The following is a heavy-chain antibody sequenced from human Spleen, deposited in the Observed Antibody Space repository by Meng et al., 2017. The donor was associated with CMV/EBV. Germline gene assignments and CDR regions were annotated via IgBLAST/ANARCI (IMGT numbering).Heavy chain of an antibody. Sequence: SVKVSCKASGGTFSSYAISWVRQAPGQGLEWMGGIIPTLGIANYAQKFQGRVTITADKSTSTAYMELSSLRSEDTAVYYCARDKGDAATPDYWGQGTLVTVSS. V-gene: IGHV1-69*10. CDR2: IIPTLGIA. CDR1: GGTFSSYA. D-gene: IGHD6-25*01. J-gene: IGHJ4*02. CDR3: ARDKGDAATPDY.